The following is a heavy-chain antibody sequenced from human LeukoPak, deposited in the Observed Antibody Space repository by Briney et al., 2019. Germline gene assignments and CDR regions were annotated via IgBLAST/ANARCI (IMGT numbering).Heavy chain of an antibody. CDR2: INQDGGQK. CDR1: GFTFSDCR. J-gene: IGHJ4*02. D-gene: IGHD2-2*01. CDR3: VREPRDARDY. Sequence: GGSLRLSCVASGFTFSDCRMNWVRQAPGKGLEWVANINQDGGQKYYVDSVRGRFTISRDNAKNSLFLQINSLRGEDTAVYYCVREPRDARDYWGQGTLVTVSS. V-gene: IGHV3-7*04.